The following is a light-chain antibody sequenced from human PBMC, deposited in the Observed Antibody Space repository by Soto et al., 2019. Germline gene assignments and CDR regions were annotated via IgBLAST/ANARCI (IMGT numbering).Light chain of an antibody. J-gene: IGKJ2*01. Sequence: EIVLTQSPGTLSLSPGESTTLSCRASRGISSSYLAWYQQKPGQAPRLLIYAASTRATGIPDRFRGSGSATEFTLTISRLEPEDSAVYYCQQYGASPPYTFGQGTKLEIK. CDR1: RGISSSY. V-gene: IGKV3-20*01. CDR2: AAS. CDR3: QQYGASPPYT.